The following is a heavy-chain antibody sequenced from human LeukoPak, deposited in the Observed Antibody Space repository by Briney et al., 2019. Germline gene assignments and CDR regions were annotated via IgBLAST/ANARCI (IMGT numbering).Heavy chain of an antibody. D-gene: IGHD3-16*01. CDR3: ARGPYDV. V-gene: IGHV3-7*01. J-gene: IGHJ4*02. CDR2: IKQDGSER. CDR1: GFTFNNYW. Sequence: GGSLRLSCAASGFTFNNYWMYWVRQAPGKGLEWVANIKQDGSERFYVDSVKGRFTISRDNAKNSLYLQMNNLRAEDTAVYYCARGPYDVWGQGTLVAVSS.